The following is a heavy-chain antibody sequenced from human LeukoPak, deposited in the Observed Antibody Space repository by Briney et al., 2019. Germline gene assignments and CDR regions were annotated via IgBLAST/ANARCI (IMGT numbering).Heavy chain of an antibody. V-gene: IGHV4-59*08. D-gene: IGHD6-19*01. J-gene: IGHJ4*02. CDR2: IYYSGST. Sequence: SETLSLTCTASGGSMSPYHWGWIRQPPGKGLEWTGYIYYSGSTNYNPSLKSRVTISVDTSKNQFSLKLSSVTAADTAIYYCARAVSGRFDYWGQGTLVTVSS. CDR3: ARAVSGRFDY. CDR1: GGSMSPYH.